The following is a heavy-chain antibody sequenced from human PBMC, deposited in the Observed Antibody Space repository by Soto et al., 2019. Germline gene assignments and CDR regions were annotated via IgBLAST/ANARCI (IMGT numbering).Heavy chain of an antibody. V-gene: IGHV1-58*01. CDR1: GFTFTSSA. CDR2: IVVGSGNT. J-gene: IGHJ6*02. Sequence: GASVKVSCKASGFTFTSSAVQWVRQARGQRLEWIGWIVVGSGNTNYAQKFQERVTITRDMSTSTAYMELSSLRSEDTAVYYCAAGGLNYGYYYYGMDVWGQGTTVTVSS. CDR3: AAGGLNYGYYYYGMDV. D-gene: IGHD1-7*01.